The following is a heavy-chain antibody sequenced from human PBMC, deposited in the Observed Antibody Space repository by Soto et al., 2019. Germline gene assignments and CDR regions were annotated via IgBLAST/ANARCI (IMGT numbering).Heavy chain of an antibody. V-gene: IGHV4-30-4*01. Sequence: SETLSLTCAVSGGSIRSGDYYWTWIRQPPGKGLEWIGYVFHTGTAYYYNPSLKRRVNMSIDTSKNQFSLKLNSVTAADTAIYYCVRDSVRFGPAFDSWGQGTQVTVSS. CDR3: VRDSVRFGPAFDS. CDR1: GGSIRSGDYY. CDR2: VFHTGTAY. J-gene: IGHJ4*02. D-gene: IGHD3-3*01.